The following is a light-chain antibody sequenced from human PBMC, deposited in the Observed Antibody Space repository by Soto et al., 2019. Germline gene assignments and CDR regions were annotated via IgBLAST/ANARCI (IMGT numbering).Light chain of an antibody. CDR1: QSVSSN. CDR3: QQYDQWPIT. CDR2: GAS. Sequence: EIVMTQSPATLSVSPGERVTLSCRASQSVSSNLAWYQQKPGQAPRLLIYGASARALGIPDRFSGSGSGTEFSFTVTSLQSEDFAVYYCQQYDQWPITFGQGTRLEIK. J-gene: IGKJ5*01. V-gene: IGKV3-15*01.